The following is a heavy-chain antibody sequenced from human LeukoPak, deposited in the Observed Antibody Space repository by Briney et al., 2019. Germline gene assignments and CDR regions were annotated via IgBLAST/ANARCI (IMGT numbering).Heavy chain of an antibody. Sequence: AGGSLRLSCAASGFTFSSYGVHWVRQAPGKGLEWVAVISYDGSNKYYADSVKGRFTISRDNSKNTLYLQMNSLRAEDTAVYYCAKDPFSSSSYFDYWGQGTLVTVSS. CDR2: ISYDGSNK. J-gene: IGHJ4*02. V-gene: IGHV3-30*18. CDR1: GFTFSSYG. D-gene: IGHD6-6*01. CDR3: AKDPFSSSSYFDY.